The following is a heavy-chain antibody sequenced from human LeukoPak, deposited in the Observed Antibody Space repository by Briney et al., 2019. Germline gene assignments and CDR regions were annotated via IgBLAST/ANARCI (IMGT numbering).Heavy chain of an antibody. Sequence: PSETLSLTCAVYGGSFSGYYWSWIRQPPGRGLEWIGEINHSGSTNYNPSLKSRVTISEDTSKNQFSLKLSSVTAADTAVYYCARGRGTAGSWGQGTLVTVSS. CDR1: GGSFSGYY. CDR2: INHSGST. D-gene: IGHD6-13*01. J-gene: IGHJ4*02. CDR3: ARGRGTAGS. V-gene: IGHV4-34*01.